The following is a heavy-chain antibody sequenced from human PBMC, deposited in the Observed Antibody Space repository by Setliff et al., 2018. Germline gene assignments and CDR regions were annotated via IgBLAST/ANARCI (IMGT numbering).Heavy chain of an antibody. CDR3: AKDFWSGYVSYLDP. CDR1: GFTFSSFA. D-gene: IGHD3-3*01. V-gene: IGHV3-7*01. J-gene: IGHJ5*02. CDR2: IKQDGSDK. Sequence: PGGSLRLSCAASGFTFSSFAMSWVRQAPGKGLEWVANIKQDGSDKYYVDSVKGRFTVSRDNANKSLFLQMSDLRAEDTAVYYCAKDFWSGYVSYLDPWGQGTLVTVSS.